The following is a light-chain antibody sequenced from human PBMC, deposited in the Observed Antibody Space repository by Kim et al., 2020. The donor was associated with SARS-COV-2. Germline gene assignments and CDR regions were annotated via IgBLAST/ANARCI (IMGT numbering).Light chain of an antibody. J-gene: IGLJ3*02. V-gene: IGLV3-21*04. CDR3: QVWDSDSDLVV. Sequence: SYELTQPPSVSVAPGKTATISCGGNSLVAKTVHWYQHKPGQAPVLVIQYDNGRPSGIPERISASTAGNTATLTVRRVEAGDEADYYCQVWDSDSDLVVFGGGTQLTVL. CDR1: SLVAKT. CDR2: YDN.